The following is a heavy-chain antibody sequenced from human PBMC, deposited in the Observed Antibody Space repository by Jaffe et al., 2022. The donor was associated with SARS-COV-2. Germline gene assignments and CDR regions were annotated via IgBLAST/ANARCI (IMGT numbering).Heavy chain of an antibody. CDR1: GFIFSSYW. D-gene: IGHD3-10*01. Sequence: EVQLVESGGGLVQPGGSLRLSCAASGFIFSSYWMNWVRQAPGKGLEWVASINNNGSDSYYVDSVRGRFTISRDNAKDSLYLHMNSLRADDTAVYYCARNRGWEQFDHWGQGALATVSP. CDR2: INNNGSDS. V-gene: IGHV3-7*01. J-gene: IGHJ4*02. CDR3: ARNRGWEQFDH.